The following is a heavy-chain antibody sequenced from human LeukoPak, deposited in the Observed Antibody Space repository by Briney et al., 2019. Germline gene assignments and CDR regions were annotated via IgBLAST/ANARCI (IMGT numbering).Heavy chain of an antibody. Sequence: PSETLSLTCAVYGGSFSGYYWSWIRQAPGEGLEWIGEINHSGSTNYNPSLKSRVTISVDTSKNQFSLKLSSVTAADTAVYYCARDANHSPADYWGQGTLVTVSS. D-gene: IGHD1-14*01. CDR1: GGSFSGYY. V-gene: IGHV4-34*01. CDR2: INHSGST. CDR3: ARDANHSPADY. J-gene: IGHJ4*02.